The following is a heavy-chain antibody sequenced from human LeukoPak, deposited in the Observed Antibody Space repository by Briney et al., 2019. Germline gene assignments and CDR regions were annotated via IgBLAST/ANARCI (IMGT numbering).Heavy chain of an antibody. D-gene: IGHD4-17*01. CDR1: GYTFTGYY. CDR3: ARGDYGDYEWFDP. J-gene: IGHJ5*02. V-gene: IGHV1-2*02. CDR2: INPNSGGT. Sequence: ASVKVSCKASGYTFTGYYMHWVRQAPGQGLEWMGWINPNSGGTNYAQKFQGRVTMTRDTSISTAYMELSRLRSDDTAAYYCARGDYGDYEWFDPWGQGTLVTVSS.